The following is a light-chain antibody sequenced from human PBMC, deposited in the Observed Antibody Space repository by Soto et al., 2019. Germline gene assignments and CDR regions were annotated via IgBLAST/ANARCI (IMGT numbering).Light chain of an antibody. Sequence: AIQLTQSPSSLSASVGDRVTITCRASQGISSALAWYQQKPGKSPNLLIYDVSSLESGVPSRFSGSGSGTDFTLTISSLQPEDFATYYCQQFNTYPALTFGCGTKVEIK. V-gene: IGKV1-13*02. CDR3: QQFNTYPALT. CDR2: DVS. J-gene: IGKJ4*01. CDR1: QGISSA.